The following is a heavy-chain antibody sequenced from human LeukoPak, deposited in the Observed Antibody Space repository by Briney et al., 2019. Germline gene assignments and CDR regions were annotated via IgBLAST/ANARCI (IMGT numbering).Heavy chain of an antibody. CDR2: IFSSGPT. J-gene: IGHJ4*02. Sequence: GGSVRLSCAASGFNVRNNYMNWVRQAPGEGLEGGAVIFSSGPTYYADSVKGRFTICRDPSKNALYLQMNRLRAEDTAVYYCAISGLGFGEFRGLDYWGQGTLVTVSS. CDR3: AISGLGFGEFRGLDY. D-gene: IGHD3-10*01. V-gene: IGHV3-53*01. CDR1: GFNVRNNY.